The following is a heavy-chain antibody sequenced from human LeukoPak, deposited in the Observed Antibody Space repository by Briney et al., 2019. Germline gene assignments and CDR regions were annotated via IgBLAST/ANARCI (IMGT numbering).Heavy chain of an antibody. J-gene: IGHJ4*02. CDR1: GFTFNNYG. D-gene: IGHD2-2*01. CDR2: ISYDGRNI. Sequence: PGGSLRLSCAASGFTFNNYGMHWVRQAPGKGLEWVAVISYDGRNIHYPDSVKGRFTISRDISTDTLWLQMDSLRTEDTAAYYCAKGPLRGTAAAIDYWGQGTLATVSS. CDR3: AKGPLRGTAAAIDY. V-gene: IGHV3-30*18.